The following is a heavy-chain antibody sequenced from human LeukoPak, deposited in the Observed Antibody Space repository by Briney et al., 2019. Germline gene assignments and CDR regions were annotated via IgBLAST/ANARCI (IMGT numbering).Heavy chain of an antibody. V-gene: IGHV3-23*01. J-gene: IGHJ4*02. CDR2: ISGSGGST. CDR3: ARKSASGNYPLDY. CDR1: GFTFSSYA. Sequence: GGSLRLSCAASGFTFSSYAMSWVRQAPGKGLEWVSAISGSGGSTYYADSVVGRFTISRDNAKNTVFLQMSRLRAEDTALYYCARKSASGNYPLDYWGQGTLVTVSS. D-gene: IGHD3-10*01.